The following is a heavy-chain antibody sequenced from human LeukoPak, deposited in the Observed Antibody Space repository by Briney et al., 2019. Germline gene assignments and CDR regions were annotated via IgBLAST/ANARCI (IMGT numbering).Heavy chain of an antibody. CDR1: GFTFSSYA. J-gene: IGHJ4*02. D-gene: IGHD3-22*01. Sequence: PGGSLRLSCAASGFTFSSYAMSWVRQAPGKGLEWVSAISGSGGSTYYADSVKGRFTISRDNSKNTLYLQMNSLRAEDTAVYYCAKDFPDDSSGYYYSDYWGQGTLVTVSS. CDR2: ISGSGGST. V-gene: IGHV3-23*01. CDR3: AKDFPDDSSGYYYSDY.